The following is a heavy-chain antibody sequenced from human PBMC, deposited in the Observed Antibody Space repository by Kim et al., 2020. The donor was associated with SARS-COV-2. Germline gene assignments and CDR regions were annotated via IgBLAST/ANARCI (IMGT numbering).Heavy chain of an antibody. CDR3: AREEEYYFDNRGVDY. CDR1: GFTFSTYA. Sequence: GRSLRLSCAASGFTFSTYAMHWVRQPPGKGLEWVAVISYDETNKYYADSVKGRFTISRDNSKNTVYLQMNRLRAEDTAVYFCAREEEYYFDNRGVDYWG. J-gene: IGHJ4*01. CDR2: ISYDETNK. D-gene: IGHD3-22*01. V-gene: IGHV3-33*05.